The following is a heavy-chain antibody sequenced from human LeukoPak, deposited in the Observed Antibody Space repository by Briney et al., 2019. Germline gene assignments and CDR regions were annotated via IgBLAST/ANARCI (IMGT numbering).Heavy chain of an antibody. CDR2: ISWNSGSI. Sequence: GGSLRLSCAASGFTFDDYAIHWVRQAPGKGLEWVSGISWNSGSIGYVDSVKGRFTISRDYARNALYLQMNSLRPEDTALDYCAKDFDQLLDAFDIWGQGTMVTVSS. CDR3: AKDFDQLLDAFDI. V-gene: IGHV3-9*01. D-gene: IGHD2-2*01. CDR1: GFTFDDYA. J-gene: IGHJ3*02.